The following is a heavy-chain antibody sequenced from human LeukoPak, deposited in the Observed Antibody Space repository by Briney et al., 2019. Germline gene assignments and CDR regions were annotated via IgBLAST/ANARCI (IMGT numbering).Heavy chain of an antibody. D-gene: IGHD4-17*01. CDR2: IWYDGNNK. CDR3: AREHTTVTSLPDY. J-gene: IGHJ4*02. V-gene: IGHV3-33*01. Sequence: PGGSLRLSCAASGFTFNSYGIHWVRQAPGKGLEWVAVIWYDGNNKYYADSVKGRFTISRDSSKNTMYLQMNSLRAEDTAVYYCAREHTTVTSLPDYWGQGTLVTVSS. CDR1: GFTFNSYG.